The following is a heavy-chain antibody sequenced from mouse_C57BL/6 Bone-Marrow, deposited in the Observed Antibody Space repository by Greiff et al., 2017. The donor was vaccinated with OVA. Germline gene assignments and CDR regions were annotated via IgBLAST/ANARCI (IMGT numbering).Heavy chain of an antibody. J-gene: IGHJ3*01. V-gene: IGHV3-6*01. CDR2: ISYDGSN. CDR1: GYSITSGYY. Sequence: EVQVVESGPGLVKPSQSLSLTCSVTGYSITSGYYWNWIRQFPGNKLEWMGYISYDGSNNYNPSLKNRISITRDTSKNQFFLKLNSVTTEDTATYYCAREGGLRRLFAYWGQGTLVTVSA. D-gene: IGHD2-4*01. CDR3: AREGGLRRLFAY.